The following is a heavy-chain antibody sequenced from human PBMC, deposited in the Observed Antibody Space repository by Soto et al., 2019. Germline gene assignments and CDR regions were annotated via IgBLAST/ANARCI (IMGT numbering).Heavy chain of an antibody. CDR1: GGSISSGGYY. CDR3: ASSNLYYYYGMDV. D-gene: IGHD6-13*01. CDR2: IYYSGST. Sequence: SETLSLTCTVSGGSISSGGYYWSWIRQHPGKGLEWIGHIYYSGSTYYNPSLKSRVTISVDTSKNQFSLKLSSVTAADTAVYYCASSNLYYYYGMDVWGQGTTVTVSS. V-gene: IGHV4-31*03. J-gene: IGHJ6*02.